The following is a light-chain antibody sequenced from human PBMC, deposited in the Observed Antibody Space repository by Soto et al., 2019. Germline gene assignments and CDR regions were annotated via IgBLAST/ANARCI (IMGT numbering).Light chain of an antibody. Sequence: EIVLTQSPGTLSLSPGERATLSGRASQSVRNNYLAWYQQKPGQAPRFLIFATSNRATGIPDRFSGGGSGTDFTLTISRLEPEDFAVYYCQQFGSYPLTFGGGTKVDIK. CDR3: QQFGSYPLT. J-gene: IGKJ4*01. CDR1: QSVRNNY. V-gene: IGKV3-20*01. CDR2: ATS.